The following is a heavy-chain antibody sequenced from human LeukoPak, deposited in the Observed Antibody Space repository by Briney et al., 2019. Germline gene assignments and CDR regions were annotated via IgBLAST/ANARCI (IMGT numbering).Heavy chain of an antibody. CDR2: IIRIFVTA. CDR3: ARGPEYYDTMTGGYYFDY. Sequence: ASVKVSFKAAVSTFSSYAVSWGGRAPGHGLEGMEGIIRIFVTANYAHNFHGRVTITAAESTSTAYMELSSLRSEDTAVDYCARGPEYYDTMTGGYYFDYWGQGTLVTVSS. V-gene: IGHV1-69*13. J-gene: IGHJ4*02. D-gene: IGHD3-9*01. CDR1: VSTFSSYA.